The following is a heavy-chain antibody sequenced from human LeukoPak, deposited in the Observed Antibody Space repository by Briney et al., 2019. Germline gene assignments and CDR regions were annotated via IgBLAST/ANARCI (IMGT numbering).Heavy chain of an antibody. CDR2: INHSGST. D-gene: IGHD3-22*01. V-gene: IGHV4-34*01. J-gene: IGHJ4*02. CDR1: GGSFSGYY. Sequence: SETLSLTCAVYGGSFSGYYWSWIRQPPGKGLEWIGEINHSGSTNYNPSLKSRVTISVDTPKNQFSLKLSSVTAADTAVYYCARGQGYYYDSSGYEEPVFDYWGQGTLVTVSS. CDR3: ARGQGYYYDSSGYEEPVFDY.